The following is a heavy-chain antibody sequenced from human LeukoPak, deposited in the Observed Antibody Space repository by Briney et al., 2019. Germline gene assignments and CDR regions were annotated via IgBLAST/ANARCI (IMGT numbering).Heavy chain of an antibody. CDR2: FDPEDGET. CDR3: ATVRLSSGSYFNFDY. J-gene: IGHJ4*02. D-gene: IGHD1-26*01. V-gene: IGHV1-24*01. Sequence: ASVKVSCKVSGYTLTELSMHWVRQAPGKGLEGMGGFDPEDGETIYAQKFQGRVTMTEDTSTDTAYMELSSLRSEDTAVYYCATVRLSSGSYFNFDYWGQGTLVTVSS. CDR1: GYTLTELS.